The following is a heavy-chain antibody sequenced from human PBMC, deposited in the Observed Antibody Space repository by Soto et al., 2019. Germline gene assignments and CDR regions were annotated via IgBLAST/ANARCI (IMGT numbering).Heavy chain of an antibody. CDR2: IKQDGSEK. CDR3: ARVPLGGAAAGIPWFDP. CDR1: GFTFSSYW. D-gene: IGHD6-13*01. J-gene: IGHJ5*02. Sequence: TGGSLRLSCAASGFTFSSYWMSWVRQAPGKGLEWVANIKQDGSEKYYVDSVKGRFTISRDNAKNSLYLQMNSLRAEDTAVYYCARVPLGGAAAGIPWFDPWGQGTLVTVSS. V-gene: IGHV3-7*01.